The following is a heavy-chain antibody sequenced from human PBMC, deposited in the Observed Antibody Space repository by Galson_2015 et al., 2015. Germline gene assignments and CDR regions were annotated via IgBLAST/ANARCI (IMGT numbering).Heavy chain of an antibody. D-gene: IGHD1-14*01. CDR1: GFIFSNYW. V-gene: IGHV3-7*01. Sequence: SLRLSCAASGFIFSNYWMSWVRQAPGKGPEWVATIKHGGSGEFYVGTVKGRFTISKDNAKNSLYLQMNSLTAEDSAVYYCVRDRPPNTGEYHFDYWGQGTLVTVSS. J-gene: IGHJ4*02. CDR3: VRDRPPNTGEYHFDY. CDR2: IKHGGSGE.